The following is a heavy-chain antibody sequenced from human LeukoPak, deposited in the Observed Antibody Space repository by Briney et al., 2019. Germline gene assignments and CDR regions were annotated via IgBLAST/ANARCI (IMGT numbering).Heavy chain of an antibody. CDR3: AKVIMSYCSSASCYSFDY. J-gene: IGHJ4*02. CDR2: ISVSGDTT. Sequence: GGSLRLSCAASGFTFSTYAMSWVRQAPGKGLEWVSGISVSGDTTYYVDSVKARFTVSRDDSKNTLSLQMNSLRAEDTATYYCAKVIMSYCSSASCYSFDYWGQGTLVTVSS. CDR1: GFTFSTYA. V-gene: IGHV3-23*01. D-gene: IGHD2-2*01.